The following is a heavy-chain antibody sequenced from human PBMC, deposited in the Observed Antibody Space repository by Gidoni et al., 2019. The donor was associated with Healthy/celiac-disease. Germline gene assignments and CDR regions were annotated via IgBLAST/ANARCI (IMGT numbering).Heavy chain of an antibody. V-gene: IGHV3-30-3*01. CDR3: ARDDWEYQLLLFDY. D-gene: IGHD2-2*01. CDR1: GFTFSSYA. J-gene: IGHJ4*02. CDR2: ISYDVSNK. Sequence: QVQLVESGGGVVQPGRSLRLSCAASGFTFSSYAMHWVRQAPGKGLEWVAVISYDVSNKYYADSVKGRFTISRDNSKNTLYLQMNSLRAEDTAVYYCARDDWEYQLLLFDYWGQGTLVTVSS.